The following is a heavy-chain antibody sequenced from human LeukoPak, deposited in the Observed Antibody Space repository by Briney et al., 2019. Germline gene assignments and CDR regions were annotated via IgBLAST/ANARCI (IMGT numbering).Heavy chain of an antibody. J-gene: IGHJ4*02. CDR2: INPSGGST. CDR1: GYIFTSYN. D-gene: IGHD2-15*01. V-gene: IGHV1-46*01. CDR3: ARGGEYCSGGRCYSGVYYDS. Sequence: ASVKVSCKASGYIFTSYNMNWVRQAPGQGLEWMGIINPSGGSTNYAQKFQGRVTITADESTSTANMELSSLRSEDTAVYYCARGGEYCSGGRCYSGVYYDSWGQGTLVTVSS.